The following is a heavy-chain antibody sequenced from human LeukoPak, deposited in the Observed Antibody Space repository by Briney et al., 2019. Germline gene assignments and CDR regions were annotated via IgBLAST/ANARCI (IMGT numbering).Heavy chain of an antibody. CDR3: ARGGATVVTRHFDY. J-gene: IGHJ4*02. CDR1: GGSISSSNW. Sequence: PSGTLSLTCAVSGGSISSSNWWSWVRQPPGKGLEWIGEIYHSESTNYNPSLKSRVTISVDKSKNQFSLKLSSVTAADTAVYYCARGGATVVTRHFDYWGQGILVTVSS. V-gene: IGHV4-4*02. D-gene: IGHD4-23*01. CDR2: IYHSEST.